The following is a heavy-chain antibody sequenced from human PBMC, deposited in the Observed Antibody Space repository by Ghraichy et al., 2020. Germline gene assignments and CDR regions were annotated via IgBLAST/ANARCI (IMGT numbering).Heavy chain of an antibody. Sequence: GGSLRLSCLASGFSFSDFYMNWVRQTPETGPEWLAYINNRGTTTFYADSVRGRFTISRDIGKNALFLQMENLRVEDTAIYYCVRGAGAFDYWGQGALVTVSS. CDR3: VRGAGAFDY. CDR1: GFSFSDFY. V-gene: IGHV3-11*01. D-gene: IGHD1-14*01. J-gene: IGHJ4*02. CDR2: INNRGTTT.